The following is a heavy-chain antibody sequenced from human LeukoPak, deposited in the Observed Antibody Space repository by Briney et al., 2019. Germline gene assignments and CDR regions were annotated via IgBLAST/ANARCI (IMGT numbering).Heavy chain of an antibody. CDR1: GGSISGGSYY. J-gene: IGHJ3*02. V-gene: IGHV4-61*02. CDR3: ARDSHAYFDAFDI. D-gene: IGHD2/OR15-2a*01. CDR2: IYARGST. Sequence: SETLSLTCTVSGGSISGGSYYWSWIRQPAGKGLEWIGRIYARGSTNYNPSLKSRVTISVDTSKSQFSLKLSSVSAADTAVYFCARDSHAYFDAFDIWGQGTMVTVSS.